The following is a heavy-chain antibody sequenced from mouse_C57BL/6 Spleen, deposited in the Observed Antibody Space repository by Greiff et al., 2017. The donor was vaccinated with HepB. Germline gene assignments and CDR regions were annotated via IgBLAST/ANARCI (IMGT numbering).Heavy chain of an antibody. V-gene: IGHV5-16*01. Sequence: EVKLMESEGGLVQPGRSMKLSCTASGFTFSDYYMAWVRQVPEKGLEWVANINYDGSSTYYLDSLKSRFIISRDNAKNILYLQMSSLKSEDTATYYCARDGEYFDVWGTGTTVTVSS. CDR1: GFTFSDYY. CDR3: ARDGEYFDV. CDR2: INYDGSST. J-gene: IGHJ1*03.